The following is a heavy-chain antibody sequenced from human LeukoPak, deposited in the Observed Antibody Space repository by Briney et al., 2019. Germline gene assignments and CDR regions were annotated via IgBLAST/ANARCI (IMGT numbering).Heavy chain of an antibody. Sequence: SETLSLTCAVYGGSFSGYYWSWIRQPPGKGLEWIGEINHSGSTNYNPSLKSRVTISVDTPKNQFSLKLSSVTAADTAVYYCARRSSGWYRYDYWGQGTLVTVSS. V-gene: IGHV4-34*01. CDR3: ARRSSGWYRYDY. CDR1: GGSFSGYY. J-gene: IGHJ4*02. D-gene: IGHD6-19*01. CDR2: INHSGST.